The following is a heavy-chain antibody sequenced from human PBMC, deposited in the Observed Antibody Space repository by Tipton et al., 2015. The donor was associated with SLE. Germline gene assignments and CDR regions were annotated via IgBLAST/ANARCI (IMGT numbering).Heavy chain of an antibody. CDR3: ARLERGGWFDP. D-gene: IGHD1-1*01. V-gene: IGHV3-66*02. Sequence: SLRLSCAASGFTVSSNYMSWVRQAPGKGLEWVSVIYSGGSTYYADSVKGRFTISRDNSKNTLYLQMNSLRAEDTAVYYCARLERGGWFDPWGQGTLVTVSS. CDR1: GFTVSSNY. CDR2: IYSGGST. J-gene: IGHJ5*02.